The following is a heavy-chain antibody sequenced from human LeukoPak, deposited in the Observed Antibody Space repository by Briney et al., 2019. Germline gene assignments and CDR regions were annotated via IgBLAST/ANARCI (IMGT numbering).Heavy chain of an antibody. CDR3: AGPSRGVSTAGAFDI. J-gene: IGHJ3*02. Sequence: SETLSLTCTVSGGSISNYFWSWIRQPPGKGLEWIGYIYYSGGTNYNPSLKSRVTISVDTSKNQFSLKLSSVTAADTAVYYCAGPSRGVSTAGAFDIWGQGTMVTVSS. CDR1: GGSISNYF. D-gene: IGHD2-8*01. V-gene: IGHV4-59*01. CDR2: IYYSGGT.